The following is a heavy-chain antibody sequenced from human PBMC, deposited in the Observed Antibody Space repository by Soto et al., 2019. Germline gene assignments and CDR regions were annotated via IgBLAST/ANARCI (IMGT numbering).Heavy chain of an antibody. D-gene: IGHD3-16*01. Sequence: EVQLVESGGGLVKPGGSLRLSCAASGFTFSSYSMNWVRQAPGKGQEWVSSISSSSSYIYYADSVKGRFTISRDNAKNSLYLQMNSLRAEDTAVYYCARDHGHYVLGWYFDYWGQGTLVTVSS. V-gene: IGHV3-21*01. J-gene: IGHJ4*02. CDR3: ARDHGHYVLGWYFDY. CDR1: GFTFSSYS. CDR2: ISSSSSYI.